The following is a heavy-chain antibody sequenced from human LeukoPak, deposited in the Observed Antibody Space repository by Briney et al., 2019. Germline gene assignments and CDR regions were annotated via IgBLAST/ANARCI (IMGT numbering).Heavy chain of an antibody. CDR1: SGSSSGFY. Sequence: SETLSLTCAVNSGSSSGFYWSWIRQPPGKGLEWIGEINHSGSTNYNPSLKSRVTISVGTSPNQLSLKLTSVSAADTAVYSCARAAKSSGWFFDYWGQGPLVTVSS. CDR3: ARAAKSSGWFFDY. V-gene: IGHV4-34*01. D-gene: IGHD6-13*01. CDR2: INHSGST. J-gene: IGHJ4*02.